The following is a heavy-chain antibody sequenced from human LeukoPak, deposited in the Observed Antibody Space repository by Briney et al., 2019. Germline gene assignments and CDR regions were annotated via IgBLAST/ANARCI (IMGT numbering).Heavy chain of an antibody. CDR2: IRYDGSNK. CDR1: GFTFSSSG. Sequence: GGSLRLSCAASGFTFSSSGMHWVRQAPGKGLEWVAFIRYDGSNKYYADSVKGRFTISRDNSKNTLYLQMNSLRAEDTAVYYCAKDGAAYDSSGYYYQDWGQGTLVTVSS. J-gene: IGHJ1*01. D-gene: IGHD3-22*01. V-gene: IGHV3-30*02. CDR3: AKDGAAYDSSGYYYQD.